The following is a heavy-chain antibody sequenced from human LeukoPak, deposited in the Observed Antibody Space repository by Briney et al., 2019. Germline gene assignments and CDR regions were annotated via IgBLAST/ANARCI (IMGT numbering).Heavy chain of an antibody. Sequence: SETLSLTCSVSGASTSNSSYYWGWIRQPPGKGLEWIGSIYYSGSTYYNPSLNSRVTISSDTSKDQFSLKLNSVAAADTAVYYCARDTHHYCSSTSCSDAFDIWGQGTMVTVSS. D-gene: IGHD2-2*01. J-gene: IGHJ3*02. CDR3: ARDTHHYCSSTSCSDAFDI. V-gene: IGHV4-39*07. CDR2: IYYSGST. CDR1: GASTSNSSYY.